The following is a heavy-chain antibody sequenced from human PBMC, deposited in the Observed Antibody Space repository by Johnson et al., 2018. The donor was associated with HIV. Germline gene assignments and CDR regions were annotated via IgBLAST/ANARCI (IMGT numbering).Heavy chain of an antibody. J-gene: IGHJ3*02. CDR1: GFTFSRYG. Sequence: VQLVESGGGVVQPGRSLRLSCTASGFTFSRYGIHWVRQAPGKGLEWVAVIWYDGNNKYYADSVKGRFTISRDNAKNSLYLQMNSLRAEDTAVYSCAKAVVPSDDAFDIWSQGTMVTVSS. CDR2: IWYDGNNK. V-gene: IGHV3-33*03. D-gene: IGHD2-2*01. CDR3: AKAVVPSDDAFDI.